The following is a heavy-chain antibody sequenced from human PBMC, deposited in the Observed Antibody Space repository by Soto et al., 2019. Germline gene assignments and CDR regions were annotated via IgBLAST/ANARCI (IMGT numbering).Heavy chain of an antibody. V-gene: IGHV3-23*01. Sequence: EVQLLESGGGFVQPGESLRPSCAASGFTLSLSAMSWVRQAPGRGLEWVSSISGGGGSTEYADSVKGRFTISRDNSKDTVHLQMNSLRAEDTAVYYCAKGPEYDILTGCDYWGQGALVTVSS. J-gene: IGHJ4*02. CDR3: AKGPEYDILTGCDY. D-gene: IGHD3-9*01. CDR2: ISGGGGST. CDR1: GFTLSLSA.